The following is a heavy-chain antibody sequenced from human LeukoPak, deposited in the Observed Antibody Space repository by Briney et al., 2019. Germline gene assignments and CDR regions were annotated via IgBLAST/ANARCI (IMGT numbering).Heavy chain of an antibody. J-gene: IGHJ4*02. D-gene: IGHD2-2*01. CDR1: GYTFTSYG. CDR2: ISAYNGNT. Sequence: ASVKVSCKASGYTFTSYGISWVRQAPGQGLEWMGWISAYNGNTNYAQKLQGRVTMTTDTSTSTAYMELRSLRSDDTAVYYCARVRDLIVVVPAADFDYWGQGTLVTVSS. V-gene: IGHV1-18*01. CDR3: ARVRDLIVVVPAADFDY.